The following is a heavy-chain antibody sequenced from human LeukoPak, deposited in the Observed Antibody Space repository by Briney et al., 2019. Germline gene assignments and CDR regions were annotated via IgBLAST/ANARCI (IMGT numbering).Heavy chain of an antibody. J-gene: IGHJ4*02. CDR2: INQGGSES. CDR1: GFTFSSFW. V-gene: IGHV3-7*01. D-gene: IGHD5-12*01. CDR3: ARYTGYYLDF. Sequence: GGSLRLSCAASGFTFSSFWMSWVRQAPGKGLEWVAKINQGGSESYYADSVKGRFTFSRDNAKTSLYLQMNSLRDEDTAAYYCARYTGYYLDFWGQGSLVTVSS.